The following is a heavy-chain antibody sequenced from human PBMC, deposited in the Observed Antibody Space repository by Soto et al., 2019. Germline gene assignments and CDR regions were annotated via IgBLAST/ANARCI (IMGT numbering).Heavy chain of an antibody. CDR3: AKDRSSGD. J-gene: IGHJ4*02. V-gene: IGHV3-30*18. CDR2: ISYDGSNK. D-gene: IGHD3-10*01. CDR1: GFTFSSYG. Sequence: QVQLVESGGGVVQPGRSLRLSCAASGFTFSSYGMHWVRQAPGKGLEWVAVISYDGSNKYYADSVKGRFTISRDNSKNPLYLQMNSLRAEDTAVHYCAKDRSSGDWGQGTLVTVSS.